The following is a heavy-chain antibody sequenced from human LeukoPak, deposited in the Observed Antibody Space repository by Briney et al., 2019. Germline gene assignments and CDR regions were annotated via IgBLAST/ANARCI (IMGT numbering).Heavy chain of an antibody. D-gene: IGHD1-26*01. CDR1: GYTLTELS. CDR3: ATPSIDGSYYAYFDY. CDR2: FDPEDGET. J-gene: IGHJ4*02. Sequence: ASVKVSCKVSGYTLTELSMHWVRQAPGKGLEWMGGFDPEDGETIYAQKFQGRVTMTEDTSTDTAYMELSSLRSEDTAVCYCATPSIDGSYYAYFDYWGQGTLVTVSS. V-gene: IGHV1-24*01.